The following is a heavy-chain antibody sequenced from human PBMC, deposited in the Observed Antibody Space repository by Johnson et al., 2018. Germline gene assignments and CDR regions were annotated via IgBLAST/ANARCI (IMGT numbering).Heavy chain of an antibody. CDR3: AKEDGGSYYRYFRH. CDR2: ISYDGSNK. Sequence: QVQLVESGGGVVQPGRSLRLSCAASGFTFSSYGMHWVRQAPGKGLEWVAVISYDGSNKYYADSVKGRFTISRDNSNNTLYLQMNSLRAEDTAVYYCAKEDGGSYYRYFRHWGQGTLVTVSS. J-gene: IGHJ1*01. D-gene: IGHD1-26*01. CDR1: GFTFSSYG. V-gene: IGHV3-30*18.